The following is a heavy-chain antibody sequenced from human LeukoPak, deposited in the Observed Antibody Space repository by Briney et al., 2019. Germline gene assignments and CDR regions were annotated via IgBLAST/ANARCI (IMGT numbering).Heavy chain of an antibody. CDR2: ISGSGGNT. Sequence: GGSLRLSCAASGFTFSSYAMTWVRQAPGKGLEWVSGISGSGGNTYYTDSVRGRLSISRDNSKNTLYLQVNSLRAEDTAVYYCARRAGAYSHPYDYWGQGTLVTVSS. CDR1: GFTFSSYA. D-gene: IGHD4/OR15-4a*01. V-gene: IGHV3-23*01. J-gene: IGHJ4*02. CDR3: ARRAGAYSHPYDY.